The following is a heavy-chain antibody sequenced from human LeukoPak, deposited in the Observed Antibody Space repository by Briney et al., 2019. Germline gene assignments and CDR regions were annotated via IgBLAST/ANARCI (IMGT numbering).Heavy chain of an antibody. CDR2: IHYSGNT. J-gene: IGHJ4*02. Sequence: PSETLSLTCTVSGGSTSSSNFYWGWIRQPPGMGLEWIGGIHYSGNTYYNPSLQSRVTISIDTSKNQFSLKLSSVTAADTAVYYCARLGAGPTYYDFWSGYSSFYFDYWGQGTLVTVSS. V-gene: IGHV4-39*01. CDR1: GGSTSSSNFY. CDR3: ARLGAGPTYYDFWSGYSSFYFDY. D-gene: IGHD3-3*01.